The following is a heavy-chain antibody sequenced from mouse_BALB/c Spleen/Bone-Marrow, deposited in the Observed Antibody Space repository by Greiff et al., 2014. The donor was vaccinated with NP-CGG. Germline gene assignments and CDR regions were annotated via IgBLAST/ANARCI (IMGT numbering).Heavy chain of an antibody. V-gene: IGHV3-2*02. CDR1: GYSITSDYA. CDR2: INYSGST. Sequence: VQLKESGPGLVKPSQSLSLTCTVPGYSITSDYAWNWIRQFPGNKLEWMGYINYSGSTSYNPSLKSRISITRDTSENQFFLQVNSVTTEDTATYYCARDYYGSSYFDYWGQGTTLTVSS. J-gene: IGHJ2*01. CDR3: ARDYYGSSYFDY. D-gene: IGHD1-1*01.